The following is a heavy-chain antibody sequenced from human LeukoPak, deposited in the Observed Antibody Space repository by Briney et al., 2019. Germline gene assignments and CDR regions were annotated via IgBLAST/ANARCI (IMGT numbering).Heavy chain of an antibody. Sequence: SETLSLTCTVSGGSISSYYWTWIRQTPGKGLEWIGYIYNSGNTNYNPSLKSRVTISVDTSRNQFSLKLSSVTAADTAVYYCAVGHYYHSSGYLFDSWGQGTLVTVSS. CDR1: GGSISSYY. J-gene: IGHJ4*02. CDR3: AVGHYYHSSGYLFDS. D-gene: IGHD3-22*01. CDR2: IYNSGNT. V-gene: IGHV4-59*08.